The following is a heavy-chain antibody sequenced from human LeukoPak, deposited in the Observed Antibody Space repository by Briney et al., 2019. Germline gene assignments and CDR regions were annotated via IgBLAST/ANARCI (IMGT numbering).Heavy chain of an antibody. Sequence: SESLSLTCAVYGGSFSGYYWSWIRQPPGKGLEWIGEINHSGSTNYNPSLKSRVTIAVDTSKKQFSLKLSSVTAADTAVYYCAPGAYCSSTSCYDAAFDIWGQGTMVSVSS. CDR1: GGSFSGYY. V-gene: IGHV4-34*01. J-gene: IGHJ3*02. CDR2: INHSGST. CDR3: APGAYCSSTSCYDAAFDI. D-gene: IGHD2-2*01.